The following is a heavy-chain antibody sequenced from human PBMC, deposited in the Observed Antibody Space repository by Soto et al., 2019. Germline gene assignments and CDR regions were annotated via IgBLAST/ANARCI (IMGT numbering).Heavy chain of an antibody. J-gene: IGHJ6*02. CDR2: ISGSAGGT. CDR3: ARESSARGVINLYHYYYGMEV. CDR1: VFTFSSYA. V-gene: IGHV3-23*01. Sequence: GGSLRLSCAASVFTFSSYAMSWVRQAPGEGLEWVSSISGSAGGTYYADSVKGRFTISGDKSKKTMYLQMNSLRAEDTAVYYCARESSARGVINLYHYYYGMEVWGQGTTVTVSS. D-gene: IGHD3-10*01.